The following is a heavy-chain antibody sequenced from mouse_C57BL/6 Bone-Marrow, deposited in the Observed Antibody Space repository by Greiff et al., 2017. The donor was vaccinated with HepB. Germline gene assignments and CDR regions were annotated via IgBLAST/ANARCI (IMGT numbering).Heavy chain of an antibody. V-gene: IGHV10-1*01. CDR2: IRSKSNNYAT. J-gene: IGHJ4*01. D-gene: IGHD1-1*01. CDR1: GFSFNTYA. Sequence: EVQLVESGGGLVQPKGSLKLSCAASGFSFNTYAMNWVRQAPGKGLEWVARIRSKSNNYATYYADSVKDRFTISRDDSESMLYLQMNNLKTEDTAMYCCVRHLLRDHYYAMDYWGQGTSVTVSS. CDR3: VRHLLRDHYYAMDY.